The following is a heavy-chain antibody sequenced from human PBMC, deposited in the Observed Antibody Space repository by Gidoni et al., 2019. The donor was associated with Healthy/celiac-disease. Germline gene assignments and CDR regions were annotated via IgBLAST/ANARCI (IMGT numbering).Heavy chain of an antibody. Sequence: QVQLQQWGAGLLKPSDTLSLTCAVYGGSFSGYYWSWIRQPPGKGLEWIGEINHSGSTNYNPSLKSRVTISVDTSKNQFSLKLSSVTAADTAVYYCARGWLRFAFDPWGQGTLVTVSS. V-gene: IGHV4-34*01. CDR3: ARGWLRFAFDP. D-gene: IGHD5-12*01. J-gene: IGHJ5*02. CDR2: INHSGST. CDR1: GGSFSGYY.